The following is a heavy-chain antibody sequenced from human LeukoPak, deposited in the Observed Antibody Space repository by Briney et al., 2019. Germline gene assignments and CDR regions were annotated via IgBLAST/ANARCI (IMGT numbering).Heavy chain of an antibody. V-gene: IGHV4-39*01. Sequence: PSETLPLTCTVSGGSISSGTYYWGWIRQPPGKGLEWIGSISYSGSTYYNPSLKSRVTISVDTSKNQFSLNLSSVTAADTAVYYCARQYSGSHFYMDVWGKGTTVTVSS. CDR3: ARQYSGSHFYMDV. CDR2: ISYSGST. D-gene: IGHD1-26*01. CDR1: GGSISSGTYY. J-gene: IGHJ6*03.